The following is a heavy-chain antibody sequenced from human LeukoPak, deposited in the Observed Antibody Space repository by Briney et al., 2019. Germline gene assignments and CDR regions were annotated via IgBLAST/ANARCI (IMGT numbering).Heavy chain of an antibody. CDR1: GGSISSYY. J-gene: IGHJ4*02. D-gene: IGHD6-19*01. CDR2: IYYSGST. Sequence: NPSETLSLTCTVSGGSISSYYWSWIRQPPGKGLEWIGYIYYSGSTNYNPSLKSRVTISVDTSKNQFSLKLSSVTAADTAVYYCARLRGSGWDYWGQGTLVIVSS. CDR3: ARLRGSGWDY. V-gene: IGHV4-59*01.